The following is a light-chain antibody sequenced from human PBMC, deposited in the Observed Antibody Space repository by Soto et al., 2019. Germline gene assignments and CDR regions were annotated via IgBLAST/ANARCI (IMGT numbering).Light chain of an antibody. J-gene: IGKJ4*01. CDR3: QQYKSYST. CDR1: QTISSW. V-gene: IGKV1-5*01. Sequence: DIQRTQSPSTLSASVGDRVTISCRASQTISSWLAWYQQKPGKAPKLLIYDASSLESGVPSRFSGSGSGTEFTLTISSLQTDDFATYYCQQYKSYSTFGGGTKVDI. CDR2: DAS.